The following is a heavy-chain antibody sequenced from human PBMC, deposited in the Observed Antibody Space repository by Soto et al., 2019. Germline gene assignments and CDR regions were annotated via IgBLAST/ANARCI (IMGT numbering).Heavy chain of an antibody. J-gene: IGHJ5*02. CDR3: ARDPEDIVVVVAAFPPGDP. CDR1: RYTFTSYG. CDR2: ISAYNGNT. Sequence: GAPVKVSCKASRYTFTSYGISWGRQAPGQGVGWMGWISAYNGNTNYAQKLQGRVTMTTDTSTSTAYMELRSLRSDDTAVYYCARDPEDIVVVVAAFPPGDPWGQGTLVTVSS. V-gene: IGHV1-18*01. D-gene: IGHD2-15*01.